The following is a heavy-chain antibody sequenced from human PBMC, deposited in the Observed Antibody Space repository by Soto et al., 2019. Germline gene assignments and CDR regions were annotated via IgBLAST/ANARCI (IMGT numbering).Heavy chain of an antibody. CDR1: GDSVSNHY. J-gene: IGHJ4*02. V-gene: IGHV4-4*07. Sequence: PSETLSLTCTVSGDSVSNHYCNWIRQPAGQGLEWLGRLYNDERTNYNPSLKSRLAMSMDTSKNQFSLKLTSVTAADSAVYFCAREPLAHSYFDFWGQGILVTVSS. CDR3: AREPLAHSYFDF. CDR2: LYNDERT.